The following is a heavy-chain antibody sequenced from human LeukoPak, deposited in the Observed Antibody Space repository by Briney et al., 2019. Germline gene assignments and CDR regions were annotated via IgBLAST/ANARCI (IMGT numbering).Heavy chain of an antibody. CDR3: ARGGVVPAAMHWFDP. CDR2: INPNSGGT. J-gene: IGHJ5*02. CDR1: GYTFTGYY. V-gene: IGHV1-2*02. D-gene: IGHD2-2*01. Sequence: ASVKVSCKASGYTFTGYYMHWVRQAPGQGLEWMGWINPNSGGTNYAQKFQGRVTMTRDTSISTVYMELSRLRSDDTAVYYCARGGVVPAAMHWFDPWGQGTLVTVSS.